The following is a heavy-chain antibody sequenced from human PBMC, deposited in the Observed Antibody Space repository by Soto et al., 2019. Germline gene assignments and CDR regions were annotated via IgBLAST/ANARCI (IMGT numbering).Heavy chain of an antibody. CDR2: IYSGGST. CDR1: GFTVSSNY. J-gene: IGHJ4*02. Sequence: GGSLRLSCAASGFTVSSNYMSWVRQAPGKGLEWVSVIYSGGSTYYADSVKGRFTISRDNSKNTLYLQMNSLRAEDTAVYYCARGPELHLGELSLPGEGPPYFDYWGQGTLVTVSS. D-gene: IGHD3-16*02. V-gene: IGHV3-66*01. CDR3: ARGPELHLGELSLPGEGPPYFDY.